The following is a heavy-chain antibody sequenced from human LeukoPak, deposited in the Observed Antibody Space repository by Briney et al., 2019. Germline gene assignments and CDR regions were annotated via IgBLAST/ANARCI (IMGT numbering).Heavy chain of an antibody. V-gene: IGHV4-61*01. D-gene: IGHD6-13*01. CDR2: ISYSGST. J-gene: IGHJ4*02. CDR1: GGSVRSDSNY. CDR3: ARSVYSTNADS. Sequence: SEALSLTCTVSGGSVRSDSNYWSWLRQSPGRGLEWIGYISYSGSTDYNPSLKSRVSMSLGTSKNELSLTLDSVTAADTAVYYCARSVYSTNADSWGQGTLVTVSS.